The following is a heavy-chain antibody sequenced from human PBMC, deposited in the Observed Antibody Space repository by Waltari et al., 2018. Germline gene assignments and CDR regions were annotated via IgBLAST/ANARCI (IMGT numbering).Heavy chain of an antibody. CDR3: TTGGWFNWDRYYFDY. CDR1: GFTCIDAG. D-gene: IGHD1-1*01. J-gene: IGHJ4*02. V-gene: IGHV3-15*02. Sequence: EVHLADSGGALGKPGGSLRLSCVAAGFTCIDAGRSGLRQAPGKGLEWVGHVKSESDAGTTNYAAPVKGRFTISRDDSKNKLYLQMSSLKTEDTAVYYCTTGGWFNWDRYYFDYWGRGTLVTVSS. CDR2: VKSESDAGTT.